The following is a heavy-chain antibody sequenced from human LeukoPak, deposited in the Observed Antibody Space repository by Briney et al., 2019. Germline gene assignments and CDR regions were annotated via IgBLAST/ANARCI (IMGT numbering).Heavy chain of an antibody. CDR2: ISGIGGST. CDR3: AKEGWHSGYDYAEFDY. D-gene: IGHD5-12*01. V-gene: IGHV3-23*01. Sequence: GRSLRLSCAASGFTFSSYAMSWVRQAPGKGLECVSGISGIGGSTYYADSVKGRFTISRDNSKNTLYVQVSSLRAEDTAVYYCAKEGWHSGYDYAEFDYWGQGTLVTVSS. CDR1: GFTFSSYA. J-gene: IGHJ4*02.